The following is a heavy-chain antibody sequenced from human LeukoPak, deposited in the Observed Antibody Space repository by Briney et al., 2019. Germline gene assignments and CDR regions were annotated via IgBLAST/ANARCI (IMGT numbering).Heavy chain of an antibody. CDR3: ARLGAGPTYYDFWSGYSSFYFDY. CDR2: IHYSGNT. Sequence: PSETLSLTCTVSGGSTSSSNYYWGWIRQPPGKGLEWIGGIHYSGNTYYNPSLKSRVTISIDTSKNQFSLKLSSVTAADTAVYYCARLGAGPTYYDFWSGYSSFYFDYWGQGTLVTVSS. V-gene: IGHV4-39*01. D-gene: IGHD3-3*01. J-gene: IGHJ4*02. CDR1: GGSTSSSNYY.